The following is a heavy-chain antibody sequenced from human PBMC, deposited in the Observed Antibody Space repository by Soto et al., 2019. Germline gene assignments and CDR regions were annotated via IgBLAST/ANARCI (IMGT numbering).Heavy chain of an antibody. Sequence: QVQLVQSGAEVRKPGSSVKVSCRASGGTFSDFTVTWVRQAPGQGLEWMGGIIPIIEATKYAQTFQDRVTFTADESTGTVFMELCSLRSEVEAVYFSATSYCGNECQTNSAFYSFGFDVWGQGTIVTVSS. CDR3: ATSYCGNECQTNSAFYSFGFDV. D-gene: IGHD2-21*01. J-gene: IGHJ3*01. CDR1: GGTFSDFT. CDR2: IIPIIEAT. V-gene: IGHV1-69*01.